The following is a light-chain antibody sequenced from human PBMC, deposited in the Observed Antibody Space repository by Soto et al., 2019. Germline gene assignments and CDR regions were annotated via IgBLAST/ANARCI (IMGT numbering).Light chain of an antibody. CDR2: ESS. V-gene: IGKV3-11*01. CDR3: QPRRNWHQT. Sequence: EIVLTQSPATLSLSPGERATLSCRASQNVANYLDWYQQKPGQAPRLLIYESSNRATGIAARFSGSGSGTDFTLTISRLEREDFELYYCQPRRNWHQTLGPGTKAEIK. J-gene: IGKJ1*01. CDR1: QNVANY.